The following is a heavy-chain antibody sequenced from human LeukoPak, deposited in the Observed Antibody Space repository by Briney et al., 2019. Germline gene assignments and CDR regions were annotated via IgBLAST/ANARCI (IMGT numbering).Heavy chain of an antibody. CDR1: GFTFRSYR. D-gene: IGHD3-22*01. CDR2: ISSSSSYI. CDR3: ARDRYHDSSGPADY. V-gene: IGHV3-21*01. Sequence: PGGSLRLSCAASGFTFRSYRMNWLRQAPGKGLEWVSSISSSSSYIYYADSVKGRFTISRDNAKNSLYLQMYSLRAEDTAVYYCARDRYHDSSGPADYWGQGTLVTVSS. J-gene: IGHJ4*02.